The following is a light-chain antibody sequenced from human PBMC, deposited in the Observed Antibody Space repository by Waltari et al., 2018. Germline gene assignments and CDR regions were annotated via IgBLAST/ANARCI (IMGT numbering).Light chain of an antibody. CDR2: CAT. Sequence: DIVMTQSPDSLAVSLGERATINGKSIQSLLGSSNTKNFLTWYQQKPGQPPKVLMYCATTREAGVPDRFSGSGSGTDFTLTISSLQAEDVALYYCQQYFNSPPNFGGGTKVELK. V-gene: IGKV4-1*01. CDR1: QSLLGSSNTKNF. J-gene: IGKJ4*01. CDR3: QQYFNSPPN.